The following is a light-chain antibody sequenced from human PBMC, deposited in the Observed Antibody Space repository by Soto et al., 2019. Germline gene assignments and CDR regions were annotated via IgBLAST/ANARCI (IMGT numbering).Light chain of an antibody. CDR2: EVS. CDR1: SSDVGSHNF. V-gene: IGLV2-23*02. CDR3: YSYVGSIS. Sequence: QSVLTQPASVSGSPGQSITISCTGTSSDVGSHNFVSWYQQHPGKAPELMIYEVSKRPSGVSNRFSGSKSGNTASLTISGLQAEDEAYYYCYSYVGSISFGGGTKLTVL. J-gene: IGLJ2*01.